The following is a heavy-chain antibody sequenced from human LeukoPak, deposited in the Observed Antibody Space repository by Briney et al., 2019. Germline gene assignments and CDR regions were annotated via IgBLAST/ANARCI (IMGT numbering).Heavy chain of an antibody. D-gene: IGHD6-19*01. CDR1: GFTFDDYA. V-gene: IGHV3-9*01. J-gene: IGHJ6*03. CDR2: ISWNSGSI. CDR3: ARDHRAVAGTHYYYYMDV. Sequence: ALRLSCAASGFTFDDYAMHWVRQAPGKGLEWVSGISWNSGSIGYADSVKGRFTISRDNAKNSLYLQMNSLRAEDTAVYYCARDHRAVAGTHYYYYMDVWGKGTTVTVSS.